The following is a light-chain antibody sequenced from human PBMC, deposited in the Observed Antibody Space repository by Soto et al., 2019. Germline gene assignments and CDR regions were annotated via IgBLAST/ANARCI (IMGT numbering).Light chain of an antibody. CDR3: QQGLT. Sequence: DVQLTQSPSFLSASVGDRVTITCRASQGISSYLAWYQQKPGKAPKLLNYAASTLQSGVPSRFSGSGSGTEFTLTISSLQPEDFATYYCQQGLTFGGGTKVEIK. V-gene: IGKV1-9*01. CDR2: AAS. J-gene: IGKJ4*01. CDR1: QGISSY.